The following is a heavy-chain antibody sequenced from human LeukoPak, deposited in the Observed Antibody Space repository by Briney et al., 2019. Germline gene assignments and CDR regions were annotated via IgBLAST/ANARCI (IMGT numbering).Heavy chain of an antibody. CDR3: ARGRGTGSYFCD. CDR2: INRGGST. D-gene: IGHD3/OR15-3a*01. V-gene: IGHV4-34*01. J-gene: IGHJ4*02. CDR1: GGSFSGYY. Sequence: SETLSLTCAVYGGSFSGYYWGWIRQPPGKGLEWIGEINRGGSTNYNPSLKSRVTISIDTSRNYFSLKLSSVTAADTAVYYCARGRGTGSYFCDWGQGTLVTVSS.